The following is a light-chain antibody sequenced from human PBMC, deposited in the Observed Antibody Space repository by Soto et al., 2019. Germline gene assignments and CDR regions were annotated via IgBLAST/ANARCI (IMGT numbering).Light chain of an antibody. CDR1: QSLGGS. V-gene: IGKV3-15*01. Sequence: IVITQSPATLSVSPGERATLSCRASQSLGGSLAWYQQKPGQAPRLLIYGASTRVTGIPARFSGSGSGTEFTLTISSLQPDDFATYYCQQYNSYSTFGQGTKVDIK. CDR2: GAS. CDR3: QQYNSYST. J-gene: IGKJ1*01.